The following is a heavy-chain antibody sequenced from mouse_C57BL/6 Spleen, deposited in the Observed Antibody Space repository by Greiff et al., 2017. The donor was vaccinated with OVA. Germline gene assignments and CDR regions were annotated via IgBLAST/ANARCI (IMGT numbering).Heavy chain of an antibody. CDR1: GFTFSDYY. J-gene: IGHJ1*03. Sequence: EVKLVESEGGLVQPGSSMKLSCTASGFTFSDYYMAWVRQVPEKGLEWVANINYDGSSTYYLDSLKSRFIISRDNAKNILYLQMSSLKSEDTATYYCARAPPLTGLYWYFDVWGTGTTVTVSS. D-gene: IGHD4-1*01. CDR2: INYDGSST. CDR3: ARAPPLTGLYWYFDV. V-gene: IGHV5-16*01.